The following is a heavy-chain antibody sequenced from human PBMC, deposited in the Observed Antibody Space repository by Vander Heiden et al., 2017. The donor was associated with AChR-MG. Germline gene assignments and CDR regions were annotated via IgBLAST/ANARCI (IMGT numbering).Heavy chain of an antibody. V-gene: IGHV3-33*01. Sequence: QVQLVESGGGVVQPGRSLRLSCAASGFRFSSYAMHWVRQAPGKGLEWVAVIWYDGSNKYYADSVKGRFTISRDNSKNTLYLQMNSLRAEDTAVYYCARDHMGELGASPYYGMDVWGQGTTVTVSS. CDR3: ARDHMGELGASPYYGMDV. J-gene: IGHJ6*02. D-gene: IGHD1-26*01. CDR1: GFRFSSYA. CDR2: IWYDGSNK.